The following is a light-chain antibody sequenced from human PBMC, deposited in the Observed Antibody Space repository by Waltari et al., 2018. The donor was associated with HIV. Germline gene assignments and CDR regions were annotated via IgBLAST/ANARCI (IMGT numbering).Light chain of an antibody. CDR1: SSAVGGYLY. J-gene: IGLJ2*01. CDR2: EVT. CDR3: TSYGGNNNLL. Sequence: QSALTQPPSASGSPGQSVTISCTGTSSAVGGYLYVSWYQQHPGKAPKLIIYEVTKRPSGVPDRFSGSKSGNTASLTVSGLQAEDEADYYCTSYGGNNNLLFGGGTKLTVL. V-gene: IGLV2-8*01.